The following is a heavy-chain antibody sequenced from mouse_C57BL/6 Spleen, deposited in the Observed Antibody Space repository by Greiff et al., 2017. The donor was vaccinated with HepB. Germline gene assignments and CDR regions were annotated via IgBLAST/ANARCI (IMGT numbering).Heavy chain of an antibody. J-gene: IGHJ4*01. V-gene: IGHV5-9-1*02. Sequence: EVKLVESGEGLVKPGGSLKLSCAASGFTFSSYAMSWVRQTPEKRLEWVAYISSGGDYIYYADTVKGRFTISRDNARNTLYLQMSSLKSEDTAMYYCTTYYSNSVYAMDYWGQGTSVTVSS. CDR3: TTYYSNSVYAMDY. D-gene: IGHD2-5*01. CDR2: ISSGGDYI. CDR1: GFTFSSYA.